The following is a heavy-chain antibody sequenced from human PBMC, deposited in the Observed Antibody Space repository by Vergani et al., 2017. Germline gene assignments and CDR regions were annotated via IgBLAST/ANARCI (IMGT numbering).Heavy chain of an antibody. Sequence: EVQLVQSGAEVKKPGESLKISCKGSGYSFTSYWIGWVRQMPGKGLAWMGIIYPGDSDTRYSPSFKGQVTISADTSISTAYLQWSILKASDTAMYYCARLVGVWWLRSGGVNYFDYWGQGTLVTVSS. CDR3: ARLVGVWWLRSGGVNYFDY. CDR1: GYSFTSYW. J-gene: IGHJ4*02. V-gene: IGHV5-51*01. D-gene: IGHD5-12*01. CDR2: IYPGDSDT.